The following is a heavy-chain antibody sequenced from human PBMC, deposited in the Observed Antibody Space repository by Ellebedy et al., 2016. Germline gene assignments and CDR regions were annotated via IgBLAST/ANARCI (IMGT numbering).Heavy chain of an antibody. Sequence: SLKISXAASGFTFDDYAMHWARQAPGKGLEWVSGISWNSGSIGYADSVKGRFTISRDNAKNSLYLQMNSLRAEDTALYYCAKDSGYFRHFDYWGQGTLVTVSS. CDR2: ISWNSGSI. CDR3: AKDSGYFRHFDY. CDR1: GFTFDDYA. J-gene: IGHJ4*02. D-gene: IGHD3-22*01. V-gene: IGHV3-9*01.